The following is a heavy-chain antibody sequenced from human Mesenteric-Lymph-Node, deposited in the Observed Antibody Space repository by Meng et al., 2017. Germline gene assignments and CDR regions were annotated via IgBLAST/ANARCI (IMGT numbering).Heavy chain of an antibody. CDR2: VIPVFGTE. J-gene: IGHJ4*02. CDR1: GSTVIGYA. CDR3: ARSRYCGADCPPLLDH. Sequence: VQLVQFWMSCKKTGPSWTASCKTAGSTVIGYAISWVRQAPGQGLWWIGGVIPVFGTEKYAQESQDRVTITTDKSTSTTYMELSSLRSDDTDVYYCARSRYCGADCPPLLDHWGQGTLVTVSS. D-gene: IGHD2-21*02. V-gene: IGHV1-69*06.